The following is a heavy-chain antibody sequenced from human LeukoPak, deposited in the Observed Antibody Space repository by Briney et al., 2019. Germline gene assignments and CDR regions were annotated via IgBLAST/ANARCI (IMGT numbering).Heavy chain of an antibody. J-gene: IGHJ5*02. CDR1: GFTFSSYA. CDR3: ARVKVGANWFDP. Sequence: LRLSCAASGFTFSSYAMSWVRQHPGKGLEWIGYMYFSGSTYYNPSLKSRVTMSVDMSKNHFSLKLTSVTAADTAVYYCARVKVGANWFDPWGQGTLVTVSS. D-gene: IGHD3-16*01. CDR2: MYFSGST. V-gene: IGHV4-31*02.